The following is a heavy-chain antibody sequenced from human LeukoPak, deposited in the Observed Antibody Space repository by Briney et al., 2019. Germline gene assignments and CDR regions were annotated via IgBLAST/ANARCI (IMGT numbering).Heavy chain of an antibody. V-gene: IGHV3-23*01. J-gene: IGHJ5*02. Sequence: GGSLRLSCAASGFTFSSYAMSWVRRAPGKGLEWVSAISGSGGSTYYADSVKGRFTISRDNSKNTLYLQMNSLRAEDTAVYYCAKDGGDIVVVVAADGINWSDPWGQGTLVTVSS. CDR3: AKDGGDIVVVVAADGINWSDP. D-gene: IGHD2-15*01. CDR2: ISGSGGST. CDR1: GFTFSSYA.